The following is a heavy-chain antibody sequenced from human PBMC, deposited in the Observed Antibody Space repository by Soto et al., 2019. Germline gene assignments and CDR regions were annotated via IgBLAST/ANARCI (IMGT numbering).Heavy chain of an antibody. CDR2: IYNGGST. CDR3: ARGPSGDKVDS. J-gene: IGHJ4*02. D-gene: IGHD7-27*01. CDR1: GGSISTVNYW. Sequence: QVQLQESGPGLVKPSQTLSLTCTVSGGSISTVNYWWSWIRQSPDMGLEWIWHIYNGGSTYNNPSLESRVTMSVDTSKNQLALMLSSVSAADTAAYYCARGPSGDKVDSWGQGTLVTVSS. V-gene: IGHV4-30-4*01.